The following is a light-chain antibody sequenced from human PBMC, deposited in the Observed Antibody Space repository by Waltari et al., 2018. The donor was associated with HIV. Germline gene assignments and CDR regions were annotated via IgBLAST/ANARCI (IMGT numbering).Light chain of an antibody. J-gene: IGKJ5*01. V-gene: IGKV3-20*01. CDR3: QRYGTSPPIT. Sequence: EIVLTQSPGTLSLSPGERATLSCRASQTVSSNYSAWYQQKPGQAPRVLIYGATSRATGIPDRFSGSGSGTDFTLTISRLEPEDFAVYYCQRYGTSPPITFGQGTRLEIK. CDR2: GAT. CDR1: QTVSSNY.